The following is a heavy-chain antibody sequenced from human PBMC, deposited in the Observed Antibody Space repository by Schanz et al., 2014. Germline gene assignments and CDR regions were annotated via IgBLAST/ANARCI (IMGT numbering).Heavy chain of an antibody. V-gene: IGHV3-66*01. J-gene: IGHJ4*02. D-gene: IGHD6-6*01. CDR3: ARDQSPYTNSSDVRYFDY. CDR2: IYTDGST. CDR1: GFNFSSYG. Sequence: VQLVESGGGVVQPGRSLRLSCAASGFNFSSYGMHWVRQAPGKGLEWVSIIYTDGSTYYADSVRDRFTISRDNSKNMLYLQINNLRAEDTAVYYCARDQSPYTNSSDVRYFDYWGQGSLVTVSS.